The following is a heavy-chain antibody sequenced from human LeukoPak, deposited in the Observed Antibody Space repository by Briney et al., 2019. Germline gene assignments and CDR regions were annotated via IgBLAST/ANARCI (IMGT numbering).Heavy chain of an antibody. Sequence: AGSLRLSCAASGFTLSSYAMSWVRQAPGKGLEWVAAIPGSGDSTYYADSVKGRFTISRDNSKNTLYLQMNSLRAEDTAVYYCADSKYWYPVDYWGQGTLVPVSS. CDR2: IPGSGDST. D-gene: IGHD4-11*01. J-gene: IGHJ4*02. V-gene: IGHV3-23*01. CDR3: ADSKYWYPVDY. CDR1: GFTLSSYA.